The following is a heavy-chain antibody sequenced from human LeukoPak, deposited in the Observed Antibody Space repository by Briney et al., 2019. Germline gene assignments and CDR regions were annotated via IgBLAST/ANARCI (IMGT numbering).Heavy chain of an antibody. Sequence: QSGGSLRLSCAASGFTFSTYGMHWVRQAPGKGLEWVAVVSYDASSTYYVDSVKGRFTISRDNSKNTLYLQMNSLRAEDTAVYYCAKDREFGVVILLFDPWGQGTLVTVSS. CDR2: VSYDASST. CDR3: AKDREFGVVILLFDP. V-gene: IGHV3-30*18. J-gene: IGHJ5*02. D-gene: IGHD3-3*01. CDR1: GFTFSTYG.